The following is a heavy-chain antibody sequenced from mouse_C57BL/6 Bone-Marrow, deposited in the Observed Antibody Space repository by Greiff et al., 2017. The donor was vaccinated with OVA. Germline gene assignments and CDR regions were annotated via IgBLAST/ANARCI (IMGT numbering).Heavy chain of an antibody. V-gene: IGHV1-26*01. D-gene: IGHD2-2*01. J-gene: IGHJ2*01. CDR1: GYTFTDYY. CDR2: INPNNGGT. Sequence: VQLQQSGPELVKPGASVKISCKASGYTFTDYYMNWVKQSHGKSLEWIGDINPNNGGTSYNQKFKGKATLTVDKSSSTAYMELRSLTSEDSAVYYCAGGLLWLRRGVFDYWGQGTTLTVSS. CDR3: AGGLLWLRRGVFDY.